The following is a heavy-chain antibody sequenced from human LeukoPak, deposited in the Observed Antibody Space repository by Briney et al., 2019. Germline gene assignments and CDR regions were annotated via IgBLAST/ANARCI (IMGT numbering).Heavy chain of an antibody. V-gene: IGHV4-30-4*01. D-gene: IGHD4-23*01. CDR3: AREGAGNSPFDY. Sequence: PSETLSLTCTVSGGSISSGDSYWSRIRQPPGKGLEWIGYISYSGSTYYNASLKSRVTISVDTSKNQFPLKLSSVTAADTAVYYCAREGAGNSPFDYWGQGTVVTVSS. J-gene: IGHJ4*02. CDR1: GGSISSGDSY. CDR2: ISYSGST.